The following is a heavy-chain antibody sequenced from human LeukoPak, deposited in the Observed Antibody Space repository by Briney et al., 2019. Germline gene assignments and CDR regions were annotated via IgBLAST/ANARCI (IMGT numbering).Heavy chain of an antibody. CDR2: IYYTGST. J-gene: IGHJ3*02. D-gene: IGHD7-27*01. V-gene: IGHV4-59*01. CDR3: AKSPSWGSGLDAFDI. Sequence: SETLSLTCTVSGGSISNYYWGWIRQPPGKGLEWIGYIYYTGSTKYNPSLKSRVTLSVDSSKTQFSLKLNSVTAADTAVYYCAKSPSWGSGLDAFDIWGQGTMVTVSS. CDR1: GGSISNYY.